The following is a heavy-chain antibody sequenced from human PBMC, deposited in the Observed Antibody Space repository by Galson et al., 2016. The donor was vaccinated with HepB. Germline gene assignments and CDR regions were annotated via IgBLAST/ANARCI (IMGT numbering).Heavy chain of an antibody. J-gene: IGHJ6*02. CDR3: ARVGAGVQLGNGMDV. V-gene: IGHV3-30-3*01. D-gene: IGHD6-13*01. Sequence: SLRLSCAGSGFSFSSYAVHWVRQAPGKGLESVGIVPHDGTTRYNADSVKGRFTISRDTSKNTLYLQMSSLRAEDTAVYYCARVGAGVQLGNGMDVWGQGTTVTVSS. CDR2: VPHDGTTR. CDR1: GFSFSSYA.